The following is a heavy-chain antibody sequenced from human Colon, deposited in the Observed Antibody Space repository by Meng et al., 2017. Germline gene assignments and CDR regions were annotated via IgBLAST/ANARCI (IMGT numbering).Heavy chain of an antibody. CDR1: GYSFTGHW. Sequence: GGPLRPSCTACGYSFTGHWIAWVHQMPGKGLEWMGIIYPGDFDTRYSPSFQGQVTISADNSASTAYLQWRSLKTSDPAMYYCARRSKFAPDGLDIWGQGTLVTVSS. V-gene: IGHV5-51*07. J-gene: IGHJ3*02. D-gene: IGHD3-16*01. CDR2: IYPGDFDT. CDR3: ARRSKFAPDGLDI.